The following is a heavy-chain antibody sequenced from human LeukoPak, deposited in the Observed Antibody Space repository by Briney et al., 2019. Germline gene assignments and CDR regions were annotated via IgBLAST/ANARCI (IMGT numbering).Heavy chain of an antibody. Sequence: GGSLRLSCAASGFTFSKAWMSWVRQAPGKGLEWVGRIKSKTDGGTTDYAAPVKGRFTISRDDSKNTLYLQMNSLKTEDTAVYTITTLKYSGNYVLDYWGQGTLVTVSS. V-gene: IGHV3-15*01. J-gene: IGHJ4*02. CDR3: TTLKYSGNYVLDY. CDR1: GFTFSKAW. D-gene: IGHD1-26*01. CDR2: IKSKTDGGTT.